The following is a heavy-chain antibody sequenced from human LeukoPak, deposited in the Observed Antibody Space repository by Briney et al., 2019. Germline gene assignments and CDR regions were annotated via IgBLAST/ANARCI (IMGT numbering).Heavy chain of an antibody. D-gene: IGHD2-2*01. J-gene: IGHJ4*02. CDR3: ARGLHCSSTSCSQYDY. CDR1: GYSFTSRW. Sequence: GESLKISCKGSGYSFTSRWIGWVRQMPGKGLEWMGIIYPDDSDTRYSPSFQGQVTISADKSITTAFLQWSSLKASDTAMYYCARGLHCSSTSCSQYDYWGQGTLVTVSS. V-gene: IGHV5-51*01. CDR2: IYPDDSDT.